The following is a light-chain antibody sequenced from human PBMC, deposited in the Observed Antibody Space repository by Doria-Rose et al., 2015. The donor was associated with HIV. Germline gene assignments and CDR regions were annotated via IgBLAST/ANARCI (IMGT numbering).Light chain of an antibody. Sequence: TQAPATLSVSPGERATLSCNASPSIRSDLGWYQQKPGQAPRLLIYRASIRATGIPPRFTGGGSGTEFTLTISSLQSEDFAVYFCQQYSQWPPYTFGQGTKLEVK. CDR3: QQYSQWPPYT. V-gene: IGKV3-15*01. CDR1: PSIRSD. J-gene: IGKJ2*01. CDR2: RAS.